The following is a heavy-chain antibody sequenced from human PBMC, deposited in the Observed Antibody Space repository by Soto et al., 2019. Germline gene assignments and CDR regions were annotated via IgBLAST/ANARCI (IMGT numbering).Heavy chain of an antibody. Sequence: PGGSLRLSCAASGFTFSDYAMSWVRQAPGKGLEWVTTITGSSSNLYYTDSVKGRFAISRDNSRNILFLQMNSLTAEDTAVYYCGKERRGRGWFVCNYWGQGIVVTVSS. CDR1: GFTFSDYA. V-gene: IGHV3-23*01. CDR3: GKERRGRGWFVCNY. J-gene: IGHJ4*02. D-gene: IGHD6-19*01. CDR2: ITGSSSNL.